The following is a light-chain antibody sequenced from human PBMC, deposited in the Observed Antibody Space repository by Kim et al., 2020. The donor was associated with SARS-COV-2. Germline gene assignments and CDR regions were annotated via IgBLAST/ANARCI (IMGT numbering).Light chain of an antibody. CDR2: SAS. V-gene: IGKV1-27*01. CDR3: QKYDTPPWT. Sequence: ASVGDGVTIGCRASQDIANSLAWYQQKPGSVPKLLIYSASTLQSGVPPRFRASGSGTDFTLTITSLQTEDGATYYCQKYDTPPWTFGQGTKVDIK. J-gene: IGKJ1*01. CDR1: QDIANS.